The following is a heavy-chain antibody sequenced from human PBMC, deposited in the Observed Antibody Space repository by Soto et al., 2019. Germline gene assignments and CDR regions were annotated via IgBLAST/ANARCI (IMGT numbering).Heavy chain of an antibody. CDR1: GYTFTSYG. D-gene: IGHD3-10*01. Sequence: ASVKVSCKASGYTFTSYGISWVRQAPGQGLEWMGWISAYNGNTNYAQKLQGRVTMTTDTSTSTAYMELRSLRSDDTAVYYCARYYYGSGNKNWFDPWGQGTLVTVSS. V-gene: IGHV1-18*01. CDR2: ISAYNGNT. J-gene: IGHJ5*02. CDR3: ARYYYGSGNKNWFDP.